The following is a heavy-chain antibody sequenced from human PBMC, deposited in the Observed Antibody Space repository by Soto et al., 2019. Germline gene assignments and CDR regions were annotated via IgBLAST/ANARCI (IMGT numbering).Heavy chain of an antibody. J-gene: IGHJ4*02. V-gene: IGHV3-21*01. D-gene: IGHD6-19*01. CDR1: GFTFSSYS. CDR3: ASATGYSSAQDFDY. CDR2: ISGSSSYI. Sequence: EVQLVESGGGLVKPGGSLRLSCAASGFTFSSYSMNWVRQAPGKGLEWVSSISGSSSYIYYADSVKGRFTISRDNAKNSLYLQMNSLRAEDTAVYYCASATGYSSAQDFDYWGQGTLVTVSS.